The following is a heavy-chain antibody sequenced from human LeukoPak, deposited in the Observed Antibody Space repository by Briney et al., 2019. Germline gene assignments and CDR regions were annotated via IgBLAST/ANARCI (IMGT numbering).Heavy chain of an antibody. D-gene: IGHD5-18*01. V-gene: IGHV3-30*18. Sequence: GGSLRLSCAASGFSFSTYGMHWVRQAPGKGLEWVAVISNDGSNKYYAESVKGRFTISRDNSKNTLYLQMSSLRAEDTAVYYCAKDHSYGFDYWGQGTLVTVSS. CDR3: AKDHSYGFDY. J-gene: IGHJ4*02. CDR2: ISNDGSNK. CDR1: GFSFSTYG.